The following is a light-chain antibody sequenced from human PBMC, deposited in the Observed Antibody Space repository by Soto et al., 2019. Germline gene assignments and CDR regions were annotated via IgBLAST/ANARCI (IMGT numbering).Light chain of an antibody. CDR3: TSYVSGSSHVV. Sequence: QSALTQPASVSGSPGQSITLSCTGTSSDIGGYDYVSWYQRHPGKAPKLIIYDVNNRPSGVSNRFSGSKSGNTASLTISGHQAEDEADYYCTSYVSGSSHVVFGGGTKLTVL. CDR1: SSDIGGYDY. V-gene: IGLV2-14*01. J-gene: IGLJ2*01. CDR2: DVN.